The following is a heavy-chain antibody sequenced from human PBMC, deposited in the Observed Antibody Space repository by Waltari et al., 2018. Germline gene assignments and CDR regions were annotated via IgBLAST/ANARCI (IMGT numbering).Heavy chain of an antibody. D-gene: IGHD3-10*01. CDR2: INHSGST. Sequence: QVQLQQWGAGLLKPSETLSLTCAVYGGSFSGYYGSWIRQPPGKGLEWIGEINHSGSTNYNPSLKSRVTISVDTSKNQFSLKLSSVTAADTAVYYCASSLTYYYGSGRASAFDYWGQGTL. V-gene: IGHV4-34*01. J-gene: IGHJ4*02. CDR1: GGSFSGYY. CDR3: ASSLTYYYGSGRASAFDY.